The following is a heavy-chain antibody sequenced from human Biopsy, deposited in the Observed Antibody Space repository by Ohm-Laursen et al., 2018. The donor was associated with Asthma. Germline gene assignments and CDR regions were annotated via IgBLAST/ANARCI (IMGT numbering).Heavy chain of an antibody. Sequence: SLRLSCAATGFTFSSYGMHWVRQAPGKGLEWVAVISYDGSNKYYADSVKGRFTISRDNSKNTLYLQMNSLRTEDTAVYYCASQSSGPDFWSGYYYFDYWGQGTLVTVSS. CDR3: ASQSSGPDFWSGYYYFDY. CDR1: GFTFSSYG. CDR2: ISYDGSNK. D-gene: IGHD3-3*01. V-gene: IGHV3-30*03. J-gene: IGHJ4*02.